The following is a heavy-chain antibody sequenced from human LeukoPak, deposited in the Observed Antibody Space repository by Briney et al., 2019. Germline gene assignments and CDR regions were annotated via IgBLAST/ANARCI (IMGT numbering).Heavy chain of an antibody. D-gene: IGHD2-2*01. CDR1: GDSISSDY. J-gene: IGHJ4*02. CDR3: ARVKRRYQVLKPLHETPSHYFDY. V-gene: IGHV4-39*07. Sequence: SETLSLTCAVSGDSISSDYWGWIRQPPGKGLEWIGSIYYSGSTYYNPSLKSRVTISVDTSKNQFSLKLSSVTAADTAMYYCARVKRRYQVLKPLHETPSHYFDYWGQGTLVTVSS. CDR2: IYYSGST.